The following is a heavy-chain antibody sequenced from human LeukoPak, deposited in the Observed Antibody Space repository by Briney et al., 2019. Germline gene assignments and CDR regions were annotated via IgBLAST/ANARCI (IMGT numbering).Heavy chain of an antibody. Sequence: GSSVKVSCKASGGTSSSYAISWVRQAPGQGLEWMGRIIPILGIANYAQKFQGRVTITADKSTSTAYMELSSLRSEDTAVYYCARDGCSSTSCPGWASGPIYYYGMDVWGQGTTVTVSS. V-gene: IGHV1-69*04. CDR2: IIPILGIA. J-gene: IGHJ6*02. CDR3: ARDGCSSTSCPGWASGPIYYYGMDV. CDR1: GGTSSSYA. D-gene: IGHD2-2*01.